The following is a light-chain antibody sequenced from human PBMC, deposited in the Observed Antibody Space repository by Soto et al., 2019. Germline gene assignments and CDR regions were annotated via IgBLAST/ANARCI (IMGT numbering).Light chain of an antibody. Sequence: QSALTQPPSVSGSPGHSVTISCTGTRGNVGAYNYVSWYQQFPGKAPQLIIYEVTNRPSGVSDRFSGSKSGYTASLIISGLRAEDEADYHCSSYSRGSTDVVFGGGTKLTVL. CDR1: RGNVGAYNY. J-gene: IGLJ2*01. V-gene: IGLV2-14*01. CDR2: EVT. CDR3: SSYSRGSTDVV.